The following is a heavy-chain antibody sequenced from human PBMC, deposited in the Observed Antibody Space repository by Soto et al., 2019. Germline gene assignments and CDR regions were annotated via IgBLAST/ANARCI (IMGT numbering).Heavy chain of an antibody. D-gene: IGHD5-18*01. Sequence: GGSLRLSCAASGFTFGTYAMNWVRQAPGKGLEWVSGISGSGGSTYYSDSVKGRFTLSRDNSKNTLYLQMNSLRADDTAVYYCAKDRSVDTRDWFDPWGQGTLVTVS. CDR2: ISGSGGST. V-gene: IGHV3-23*01. CDR1: GFTFGTYA. J-gene: IGHJ5*02. CDR3: AKDRSVDTRDWFDP.